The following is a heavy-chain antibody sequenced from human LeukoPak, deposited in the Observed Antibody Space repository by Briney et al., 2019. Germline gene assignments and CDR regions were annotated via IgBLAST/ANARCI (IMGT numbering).Heavy chain of an antibody. J-gene: IGHJ4*02. V-gene: IGHV3-23*01. Sequence: GGSLRLSCAASTVTFSNYAMSWVRQAPGKGLEWVSGISSGADSTNYADSVKGRFTISRDNSKNTLYLQMNSLRAEDTAVYYCARSPGPGIAAAGPFDYWGQGTLVTVSS. D-gene: IGHD6-13*01. CDR2: ISSGADST. CDR1: TVTFSNYA. CDR3: ARSPGPGIAAAGPFDY.